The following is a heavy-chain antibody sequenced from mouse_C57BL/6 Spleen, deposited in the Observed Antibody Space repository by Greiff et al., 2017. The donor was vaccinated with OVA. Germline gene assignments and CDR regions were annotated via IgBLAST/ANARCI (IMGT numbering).Heavy chain of an antibody. CDR3: ARWDTTGYYDY. CDR1: GYAFSSYW. CDR2: IYPGAGDT. Sequence: QVQLQQSGAELVKPGASVKISCKASGYAFSSYWMNWVKQRPGKGLEWIGQIYPGAGDTNYNGKFKGKATLTADKSSSTAYMQLSSLTSEDAAVYFCARWDTTGYYDYWGQGTTLTVSS. J-gene: IGHJ2*01. V-gene: IGHV1-80*01. D-gene: IGHD1-1*01.